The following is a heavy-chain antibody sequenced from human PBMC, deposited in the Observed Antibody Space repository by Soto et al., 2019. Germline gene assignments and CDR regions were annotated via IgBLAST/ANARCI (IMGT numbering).Heavy chain of an antibody. J-gene: IGHJ3*02. D-gene: IGHD6-13*01. CDR2: IYKSGST. Sequence: PSETLSLTCTVSGGSISSYFWSWIRQPPGKGLEWIGEIYKSGSTDYNPSLKSRFTISADTPKNQFSLRLSSVTAADTAVYYCGRRSSSWYVFDIGGKGTRVTVS. CDR3: GRRSSSWYVFDI. CDR1: GGSISSYF. V-gene: IGHV4-59*08.